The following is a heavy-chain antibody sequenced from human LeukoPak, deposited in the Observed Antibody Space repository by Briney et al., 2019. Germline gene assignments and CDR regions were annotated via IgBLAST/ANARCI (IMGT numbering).Heavy chain of an antibody. CDR1: GFTVSSNY. CDR2: IYSGGST. Sequence: GGSLRLSCAASGFTVSSNYMSWVRQAPGKGLEWVSVIYSGGSTYYADSVKGRFTISRDNSKNTLYLQMNSLRAEDTAVYYCARTQPATETYYFDYWGQGTLVTVSS. D-gene: IGHD2-2*01. J-gene: IGHJ4*02. V-gene: IGHV3-53*05. CDR3: ARTQPATETYYFDY.